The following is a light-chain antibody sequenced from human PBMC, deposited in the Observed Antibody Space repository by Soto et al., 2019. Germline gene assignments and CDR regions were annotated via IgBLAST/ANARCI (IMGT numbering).Light chain of an antibody. Sequence: EIVMTQSPATLSVSPWERATLSCRASQSVSSNLAWYQQKPGQAPRLLIYEASHRATGIPERVSGSGSGTDFKLTISRLETEDFAVYYCHQYDSIVQTFGQGTKVDIK. CDR3: HQYDSIVQT. V-gene: IGKV3D-15*01. CDR1: QSVSSN. J-gene: IGKJ1*01. CDR2: EAS.